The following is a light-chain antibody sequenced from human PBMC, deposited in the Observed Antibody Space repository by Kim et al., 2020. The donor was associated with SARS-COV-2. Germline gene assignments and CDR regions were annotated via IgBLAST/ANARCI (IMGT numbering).Light chain of an antibody. J-gene: IGLJ3*02. CDR1: SSNIGSNT. Sequence: QSVLTQPPSASETPGQRVAISCFGSSSNIGSNTVIWFQQFPGTAPKLLIHTNDQRPSGVPARFSGSKSGTSASLAIIGLQPEDEADYYCAAWDGSLNAWVFGGGTQLTVL. CDR3: AAWDGSLNAWV. CDR2: TND. V-gene: IGLV1-44*01.